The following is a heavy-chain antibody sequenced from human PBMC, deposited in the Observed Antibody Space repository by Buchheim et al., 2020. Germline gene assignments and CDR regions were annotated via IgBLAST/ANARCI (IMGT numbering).Heavy chain of an antibody. J-gene: IGHJ6*03. CDR3: ARDPGYCTNGVCYTGIEYYYMDV. CDR2: ISSSGSTI. V-gene: IGHV3-11*01. D-gene: IGHD2-8*01. Sequence: QVQLVESGGGLVKPGGSLRLSCAASGFTFSDYYMSWIRQAPGKGLEWVSYISSSGSTIYYADSVKGRFTISRDNAKHSLYLQMNSLRAEDTAVYYCARDPGYCTNGVCYTGIEYYYMDVWGKGTT. CDR1: GFTFSDYY.